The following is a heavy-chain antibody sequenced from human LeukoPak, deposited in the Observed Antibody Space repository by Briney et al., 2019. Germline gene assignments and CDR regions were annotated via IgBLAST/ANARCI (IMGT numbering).Heavy chain of an antibody. CDR3: ARVVLTGYYFDAFDI. J-gene: IGHJ3*02. CDR2: ISGSGGST. D-gene: IGHD3-9*01. V-gene: IGHV3-23*01. Sequence: GGSLRLSCAASGFSFSSYAMSWVRQAPGKGLEWVSVISGSGGSTYYADSVKGRFTISRDNAKISLYPQMNSLRDEDTAVYYCARVVLTGYYFDAFDIWGQGTMVTVSS. CDR1: GFSFSSYA.